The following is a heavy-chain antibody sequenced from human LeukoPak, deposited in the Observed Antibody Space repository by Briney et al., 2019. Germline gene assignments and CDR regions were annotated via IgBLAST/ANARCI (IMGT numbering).Heavy chain of an antibody. D-gene: IGHD4-23*01. V-gene: IGHV4-59*01. CDR3: ASADYGGAPGY. CDR1: GGSISSYY. CDR2: IYYSGST. J-gene: IGHJ4*02. Sequence: PSETLSLTCTVSGGSISSYYWSWIRQPPGKGLEWIGYIYYSGSTNYNPSLKSRVTISVDMSKNQFSLKLSSVTAADTAAYYCASADYGGAPGYWGQGTLVTVSS.